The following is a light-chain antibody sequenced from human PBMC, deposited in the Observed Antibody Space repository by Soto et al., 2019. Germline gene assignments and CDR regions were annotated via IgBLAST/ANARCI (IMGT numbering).Light chain of an antibody. CDR3: QQSDSRPA. CDR2: AAS. J-gene: IGKJ1*01. CDR1: QNINTY. V-gene: IGKV1-39*01. Sequence: DIQVTQSPSPLSASLGDRVTITCRASQNINTYLNWYQQKPGKAPKLLIYAASYLQSGVPSRFSGSGSGTDFTLTISSLQPEDFATYYCQQSDSRPAFGLGTKVDIK.